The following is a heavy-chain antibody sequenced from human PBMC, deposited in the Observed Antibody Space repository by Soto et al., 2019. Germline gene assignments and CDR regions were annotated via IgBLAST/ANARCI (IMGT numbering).Heavy chain of an antibody. CDR3: AQKTAYEISTGYYPFDY. Sequence: SGPTLVNRTQTPTLTSTFSGFSLSTTGVGVAWILQPPGTALEWLALIYLDDGKRYSPSLKTRLKITRYTSKSQVVLTLTNVDPVDTAIFFFAQKTAYEISTGYYPFDYWGQGPLVTVSS. J-gene: IGHJ4*02. CDR1: GFSLSTTGVG. D-gene: IGHD3-9*01. CDR2: IYLDDGK. V-gene: IGHV2-5*02.